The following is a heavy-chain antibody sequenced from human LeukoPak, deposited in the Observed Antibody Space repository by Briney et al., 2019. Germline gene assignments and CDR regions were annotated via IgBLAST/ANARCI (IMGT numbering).Heavy chain of an antibody. J-gene: IGHJ4*02. D-gene: IGHD2-21*02. V-gene: IGHV3-23*01. CDR1: GFNFANHA. CDR2: ISGGGDIT. Sequence: GGSLRLSCAASGFNFANHAMSWVRQTAGKGLEWVSAISGGGDITYYADSVKGRFTISRDNSKDTLFLQMHSLRPGDTAVYYCVREDTPATANYWGQGTLVTISS. CDR3: VREDTPATANY.